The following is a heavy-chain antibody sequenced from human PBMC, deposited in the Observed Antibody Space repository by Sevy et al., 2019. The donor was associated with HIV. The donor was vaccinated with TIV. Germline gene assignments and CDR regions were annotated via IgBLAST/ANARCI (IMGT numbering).Heavy chain of an antibody. CDR1: GFTFSSYW. Sequence: GGSLRLSCAASGFTFSSYWMSWVRQAPGKGLEWVANIKQDGSEKYYVDSVKGRFTISRDNAKNSLYLQMNSLRAEDTAVYYCARSPGIAEAGTVPTDWGQGTLVTVSS. J-gene: IGHJ4*02. D-gene: IGHD6-13*01. V-gene: IGHV3-7*03. CDR2: IKQDGSEK. CDR3: ARSPGIAEAGTVPTD.